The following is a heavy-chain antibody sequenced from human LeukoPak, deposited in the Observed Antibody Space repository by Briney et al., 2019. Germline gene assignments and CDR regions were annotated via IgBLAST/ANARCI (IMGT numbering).Heavy chain of an antibody. CDR1: GFTFSSYA. Sequence: GGSLRLSCAASGFTFSSYAMSWVRQAPGKGLEWVSAISGSGGSTYYADSVKGRFTISRDNPKNTLYLQMNSLRAEDTAVYYCAKEYDSSGYYFCYFDYWGQGTLVTVSS. J-gene: IGHJ4*02. V-gene: IGHV3-23*01. CDR2: ISGSGGST. D-gene: IGHD3-22*01. CDR3: AKEYDSSGYYFCYFDY.